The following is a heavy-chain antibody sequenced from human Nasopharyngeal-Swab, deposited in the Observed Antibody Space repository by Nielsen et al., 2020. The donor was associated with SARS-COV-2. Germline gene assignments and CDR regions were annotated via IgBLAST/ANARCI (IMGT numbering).Heavy chain of an antibody. V-gene: IGHV3-21*01. Sequence: ESLKISCAASGFTFSSYSMNWVRQALGKGLEWVSPISSSSSYIYYADPLKGRFTISRDNAKNSLYLQMNSLRAEDTAVYYCARGAPLVAAAGTDYYYGMDVWGQGTTVTVSS. J-gene: IGHJ6*02. D-gene: IGHD6-13*01. CDR2: ISSSSSYI. CDR3: ARGAPLVAAAGTDYYYGMDV. CDR1: GFTFSSYS.